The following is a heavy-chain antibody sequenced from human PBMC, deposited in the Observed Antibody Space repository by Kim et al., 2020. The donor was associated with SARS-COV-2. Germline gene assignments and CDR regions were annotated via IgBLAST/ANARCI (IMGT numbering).Heavy chain of an antibody. D-gene: IGHD6-19*01. V-gene: IGHV3-23*05. CDR3: AKAIYGSGWTFDY. CDR2: IDISVTRI. Sequence: GGSLRLSCAASGFTFSSYAMIWVRQAPGKGLEWVSGIDISVTRILYADSVKGRFTISRDNSKSTLYLQMNSLSVEDTAVYYCAKAIYGSGWTFDYWGQGNLVTVSS. J-gene: IGHJ4*02. CDR1: GFTFSSYA.